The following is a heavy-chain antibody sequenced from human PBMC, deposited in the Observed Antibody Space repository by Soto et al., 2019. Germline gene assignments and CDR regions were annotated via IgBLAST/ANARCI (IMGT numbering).Heavy chain of an antibody. CDR1: GGSISSYY. CDR2: IYYSGST. CDR3: ARTVKSSGWYFWFDP. J-gene: IGHJ5*02. Sequence: SETLSLTCTVSGGSISSYYWSWIRQPPGKGLEWIGYIYYSGSTNYNPSLKSRVTISVDTSKNQFSLKLSSVTAADTAVYYCARTVKSSGWYFWFDPWGQGTLVTVSS. D-gene: IGHD6-19*01. V-gene: IGHV4-59*01.